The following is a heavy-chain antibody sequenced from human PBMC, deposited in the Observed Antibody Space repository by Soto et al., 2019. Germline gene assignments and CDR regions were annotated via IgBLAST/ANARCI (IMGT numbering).Heavy chain of an antibody. D-gene: IGHD3-22*01. CDR2: INAGNGNT. V-gene: IGHV1-3*05. CDR1: GYTLTRYS. Sequence: QVQLVQSGAEEMKPGASVKVSCKASGYTLTRYSIHWVRQAPGQRLEWMGWINAGNGNTKFSQKFQGRVTIPTDTSGSTAYMALRGLTSEHRAVYYCAILGTYYFDNSDNYFAFWGQGNLVTVSS. J-gene: IGHJ4*02. CDR3: AILGTYYFDNSDNYFAF.